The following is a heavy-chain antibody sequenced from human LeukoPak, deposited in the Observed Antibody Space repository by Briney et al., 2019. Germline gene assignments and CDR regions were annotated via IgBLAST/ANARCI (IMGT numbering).Heavy chain of an antibody. V-gene: IGHV3-23*01. D-gene: IGHD3-22*01. CDR2: ISDRGSRK. CDR3: AKRGVVIRVILVGFHKEAYYFDS. Sequence: PGGSLRLSCAASGFTFSNAWMRWVRQAAGKGLEWVAGISDRGSRKNYAGSGQGRFTISTDHPKNTLYLQMNSLRAEDTAVYFCAKRGVVIRVILVGFHKEAYYFDSWGQGALVTVSS. J-gene: IGHJ4*02. CDR1: GFTFSNAW.